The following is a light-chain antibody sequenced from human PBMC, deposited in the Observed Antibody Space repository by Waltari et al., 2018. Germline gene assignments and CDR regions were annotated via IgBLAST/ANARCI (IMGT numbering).Light chain of an antibody. CDR3: QTGGHGTWV. CDR2: VNSDGSH. V-gene: IGLV4-69*01. CDR1: SGHSSNV. J-gene: IGLJ3*02. Sequence: QLVLTQSPSASASLEASVKLTCPLSSGHSSNVIAWLQEQPGKGPRYLMKVNSDGSHSKGDEIPDRFSGSSSGAERYLTISSLQSEDEADYYCQTGGHGTWVFGGGTKLTVL.